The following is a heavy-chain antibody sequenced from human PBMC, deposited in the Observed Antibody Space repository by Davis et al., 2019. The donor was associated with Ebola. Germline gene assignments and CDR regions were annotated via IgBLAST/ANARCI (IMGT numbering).Heavy chain of an antibody. CDR3: ARPQDYGGNLPGDY. V-gene: IGHV1-3*01. CDR1: GYTFTTYA. D-gene: IGHD4-23*01. CDR2: INAAKGNT. Sequence: AASVKVSCKASGYTFTTYAIHWLRQAPGQRLEWMGLINAAKGNTKYSQKFQGRVTMTRDTSAGTAYMEIGSLTSEDTAVYYCARPQDYGGNLPGDYWGQGTLVTVSS. J-gene: IGHJ4*02.